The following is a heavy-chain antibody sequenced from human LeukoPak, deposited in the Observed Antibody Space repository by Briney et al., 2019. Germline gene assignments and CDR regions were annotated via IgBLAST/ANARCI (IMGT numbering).Heavy chain of an antibody. J-gene: IGHJ6*02. Sequence: GGSLRLSCAASGFTFSSYWMSWVRQAPGKGLEWVANIKQDGSEKYYVDSVKGRFTISRDNAKNSLYLQMNSLRAEDTAVYYCARFPRYYQSYYYYYYGMDVWGQGTTVTVSS. CDR2: IKQDGSEK. D-gene: IGHD3-22*01. V-gene: IGHV3-7*01. CDR1: GFTFSSYW. CDR3: ARFPRYYQSYYYYYYGMDV.